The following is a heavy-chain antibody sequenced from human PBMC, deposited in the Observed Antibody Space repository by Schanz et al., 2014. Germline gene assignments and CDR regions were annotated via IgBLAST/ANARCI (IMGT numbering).Heavy chain of an antibody. CDR2: INWSDGGST. J-gene: IGHJ4*02. D-gene: IGHD3-22*01. CDR3: ARDGSSSDYHRAP. Sequence: EVQLVESGGGLVQPGGSLRLSCATSGFSFSSYAINWVRQAPGKGLEWVSRINWSDGGSTGYADSVRGRFTISRDNAKNSLYLEMSSLRVEDTAFYYCARDGSSSDYHRAPWGQGTLVTVSS. CDR1: GFSFSSYA. V-gene: IGHV3-20*04.